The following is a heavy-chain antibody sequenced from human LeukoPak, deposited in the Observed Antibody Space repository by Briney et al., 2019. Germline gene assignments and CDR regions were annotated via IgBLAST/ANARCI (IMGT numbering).Heavy chain of an antibody. J-gene: IGHJ4*02. CDR1: GLKFSDWY. CDR3: ARSIAVAGSVCDY. Sequence: GGSLRLSCVVSGLKFSDWYMTWIRQAPGKGLEWITYISESGASTYHADSVKGRFTISRDNAENSVYLQMNSLRDEDTAVYYCARSIAVAGSVCDYWGQGALVTVSS. V-gene: IGHV3-11*01. CDR2: ISESGAST. D-gene: IGHD6-19*01.